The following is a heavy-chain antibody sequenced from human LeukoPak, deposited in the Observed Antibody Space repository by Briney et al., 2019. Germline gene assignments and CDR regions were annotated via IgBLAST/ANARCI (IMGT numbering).Heavy chain of an antibody. D-gene: IGHD6-13*01. CDR3: ARDNGQQLGSAFDI. J-gene: IGHJ3*02. V-gene: IGHV3-21*01. CDR1: GFIFSGYT. Sequence: GGSLRLSCAASGFIFSGYTMNWVRQTPGKGLEWVSSISSSSDYIYYADSVKGRFTISRDNSKDALYLQMSSLRAEDTAVYYCARDNGQQLGSAFDIWGQGTLVTVSS. CDR2: ISSSSDYI.